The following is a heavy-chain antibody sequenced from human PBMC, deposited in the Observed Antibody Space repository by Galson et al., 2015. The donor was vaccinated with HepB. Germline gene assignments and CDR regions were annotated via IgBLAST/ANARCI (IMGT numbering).Heavy chain of an antibody. V-gene: IGHV7-4-1*02. CDR1: GYTFSTYA. CDR2: INTNTGNP. J-gene: IGHJ5*02. CDR3: AREGVLGDISCSGDFCYSPGLAAS. Sequence: SVKVSCKASGYTFSTYAMNWVRQAPGQGLEWMGWINTNTGNPTYAQGFTGRFVFSLDTSVNTSYLQISSLRAEDTAIYYCAREGVLGDISCSGDFCYSPGLAASWGQGTLVTVSS. D-gene: IGHD2-15*01.